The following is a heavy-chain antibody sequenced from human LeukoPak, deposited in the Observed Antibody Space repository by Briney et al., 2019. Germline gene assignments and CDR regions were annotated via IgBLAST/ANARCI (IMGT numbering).Heavy chain of an antibody. Sequence: SETLSLTCTVSGGSISSYYWSWIRQPPGKGLEWIGYIYYSGSTNYNPSLKSRVTISVDTSKNQFSLKLSSVTAADTAVYYCARVGGRADTAMVIDYWGQGTLVTVSS. CDR3: ARVGGRADTAMVIDY. CDR1: GGSISSYY. CDR2: IYYSGST. D-gene: IGHD5-18*01. V-gene: IGHV4-59*01. J-gene: IGHJ4*02.